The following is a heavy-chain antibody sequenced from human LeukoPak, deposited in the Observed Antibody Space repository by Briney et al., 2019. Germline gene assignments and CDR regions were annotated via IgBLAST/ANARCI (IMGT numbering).Heavy chain of an antibody. Sequence: GGSLRLSCAASGFTFSDYYMSWIRQAPGKGLEWVSYISSSGTTIYYADSVKGRFTISRGNAKNSLYLQMNSLRAEDTAVYYCARLLTNWEPYDCWGQGTLVTVSS. CDR1: GFTFSDYY. J-gene: IGHJ4*02. D-gene: IGHD7-27*01. V-gene: IGHV3-11*01. CDR2: ISSSGTTI. CDR3: ARLLTNWEPYDC.